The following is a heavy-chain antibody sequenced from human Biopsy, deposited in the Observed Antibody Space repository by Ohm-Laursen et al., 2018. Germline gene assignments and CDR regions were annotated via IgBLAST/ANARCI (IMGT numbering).Heavy chain of an antibody. CDR3: ARGRRTSGWPYFDN. V-gene: IGHV4-61*01. D-gene: IGHD6-19*01. Sequence: SHTLSLTCTVSADSLSSIHGNCSSIRKPPGQGLRYIGFIYPGGDTNYNPSLQNRVTMSVDTSKNQFSLKLNPVIAADTAVYYCARGRRTSGWPYFDNWGQGTLVIVSS. J-gene: IGHJ4*02. CDR1: ADSLSSIHGN. CDR2: IYPGGDT.